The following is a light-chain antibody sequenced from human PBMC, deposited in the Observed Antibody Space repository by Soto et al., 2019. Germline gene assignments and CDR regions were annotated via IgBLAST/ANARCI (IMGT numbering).Light chain of an antibody. CDR1: SSDVGGYNY. CDR3: SSDTSRSAVL. V-gene: IGLV2-14*01. CDR2: EVS. Sequence: QSVLTQPASVSGSPGQSITISCTGTSSDVGGYNYVSWYQQHPGKAPKLMIYEVSNRPSGVSNRFSGSKSGNTASLTISGLQAEDEADYYCSSDTSRSAVLFGGGTMLTVL. J-gene: IGLJ2*01.